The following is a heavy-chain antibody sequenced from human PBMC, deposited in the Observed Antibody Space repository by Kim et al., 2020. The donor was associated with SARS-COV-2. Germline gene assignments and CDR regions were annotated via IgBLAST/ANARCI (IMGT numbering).Heavy chain of an antibody. Sequence: SETLSLTCTVSGGSISSSSYYWGWIRQPPGKGLEWIGSIYYSGSTYYNPSLKSRVTISVDTSKNQFSLKLSSVTAADTAVYYCANYYGYSDYWGQGTLVTVSS. CDR3: ANYYGYSDY. CDR2: IYYSGST. D-gene: IGHD3-10*01. CDR1: GGSISSSSYY. V-gene: IGHV4-39*01. J-gene: IGHJ4*02.